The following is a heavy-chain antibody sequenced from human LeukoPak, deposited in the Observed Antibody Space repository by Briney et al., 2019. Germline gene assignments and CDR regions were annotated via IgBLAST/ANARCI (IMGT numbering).Heavy chain of an antibody. Sequence: GGSLRLSCAASGFTFNNYAMHWVRQAPGKGLEWVALISYDGSNKYDADSVKGRFTISRDNSKSTLFLQMNSLRGEDTAVYYCVRPYLERSLKYYMDVWGKGTTVTVSS. V-gene: IGHV3-30*04. CDR2: ISYDGSNK. J-gene: IGHJ6*03. D-gene: IGHD3-3*02. CDR3: VRPYLERSLKYYMDV. CDR1: GFTFNNYA.